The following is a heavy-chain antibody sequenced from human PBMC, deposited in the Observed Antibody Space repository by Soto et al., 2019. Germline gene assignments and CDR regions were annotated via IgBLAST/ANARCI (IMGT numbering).Heavy chain of an antibody. V-gene: IGHV3-30*18. CDR1: GFTFSSYG. Sequence: QVQLVESGGGVVQPGRSLRLSCAASGFTFSSYGMHWVRQAPGKGLEWVAVISYDGSNKYYADSVKGRFTISRDNSKNTLYLQMNSLRAEDTAVYYCAKDLARGSYLDAFDIWGQGTMVTVSS. D-gene: IGHD1-26*01. CDR3: AKDLARGSYLDAFDI. J-gene: IGHJ3*02. CDR2: ISYDGSNK.